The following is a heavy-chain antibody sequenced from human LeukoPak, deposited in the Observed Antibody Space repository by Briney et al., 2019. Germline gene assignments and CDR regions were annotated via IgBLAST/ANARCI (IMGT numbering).Heavy chain of an antibody. CDR3: ARAEALKFRDFDY. V-gene: IGHV3-21*01. CDR2: ITSSGSYI. J-gene: IGHJ4*02. Sequence: GGSLRLSCAASGFTFSNYSMNWVRQAPGRGLEWVSSITSSGSYIYYADSVKGRFTISRDNARNSLYLQMNSLRAEDTAIYYCARAEALKFRDFDYWGQGTLVTVSS. CDR1: GFTFSNYS.